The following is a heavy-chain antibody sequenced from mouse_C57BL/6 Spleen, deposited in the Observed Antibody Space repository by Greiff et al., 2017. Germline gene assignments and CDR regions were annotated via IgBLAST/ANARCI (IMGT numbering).Heavy chain of an antibody. CDR2: INPSTGGT. J-gene: IGHJ1*03. Sequence: EVQLQQSGPELVKPGASVKISCKASGYSFTGYYMNWVKQSPEKSLEWIGEINPSTGGTTYNQKFKAKATLTVDKSSSTAYMQLKSLTSEDSAVYYCARRPGSSPYWYFDVWGTGTTVTVSS. V-gene: IGHV1-42*01. CDR3: ARRPGSSPYWYFDV. D-gene: IGHD1-1*01. CDR1: GYSFTGYY.